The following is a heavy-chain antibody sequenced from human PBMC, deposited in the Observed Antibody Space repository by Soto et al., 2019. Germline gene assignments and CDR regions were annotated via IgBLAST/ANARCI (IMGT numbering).Heavy chain of an antibody. Sequence: EVQLVESGGGLVKPGGSLRLSCAASGFTFSNAWMSCVRQAPGKGLEWVGRIKSKTDGGTTDYAAPVKGRFTISRDDSKNTLYLQMNSLKTEDTAGYYCTTDGGSYSSRAYYYYGMDVWGQGTTVTVSS. CDR1: GFTFSNAW. J-gene: IGHJ6*02. CDR3: TTDGGSYSSRAYYYYGMDV. CDR2: IKSKTDGGTT. V-gene: IGHV3-15*01. D-gene: IGHD6-13*01.